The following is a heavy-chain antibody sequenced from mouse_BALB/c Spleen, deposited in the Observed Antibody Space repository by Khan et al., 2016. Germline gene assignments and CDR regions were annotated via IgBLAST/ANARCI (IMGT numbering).Heavy chain of an antibody. CDR3: SRGYDGYNRFAY. Sequence: EVQLQESGAELVRPGALVKLSCKASGFNIKDYYMHWVKQRHEQGLEWIGWIDPENGNTIYDPKFQGKASITADTSSNTAYLQLSSLTSEDTAVYYWSRGYDGYNRFAYWGQGTLVTVSA. V-gene: IGHV14-1*02. D-gene: IGHD2-3*01. CDR2: IDPENGNT. CDR1: GFNIKDYY. J-gene: IGHJ3*01.